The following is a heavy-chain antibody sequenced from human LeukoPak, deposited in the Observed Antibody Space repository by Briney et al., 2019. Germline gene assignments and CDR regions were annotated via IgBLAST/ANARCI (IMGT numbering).Heavy chain of an antibody. J-gene: IGHJ4*02. Sequence: PGGSLRLSCTGSGFTFSRYSINWVRQAPGKGLEWVSVIWGNGYTTYYADSVKGRFTISRDNSKNTLYLQMNSLRAEDTAVYYCAKNGPYDYVWGSYRYFDYWGQGTLVTVSS. CDR3: AKNGPYDYVWGSYRYFDY. CDR2: IWGNGYTT. CDR1: GFTFSRYS. V-gene: IGHV3-23*01. D-gene: IGHD3-16*02.